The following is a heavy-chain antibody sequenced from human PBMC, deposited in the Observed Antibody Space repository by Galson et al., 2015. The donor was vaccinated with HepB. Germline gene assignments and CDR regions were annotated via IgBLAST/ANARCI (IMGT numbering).Heavy chain of an antibody. V-gene: IGHV3-48*01. CDR1: GFTFSSYS. CDR3: ARDGFELPAIAVAGSFDY. CDR2: ISSSSSTI. D-gene: IGHD6-19*01. Sequence: SLRLSCAASGFTFSSYSMNWVRQAPGKGLEWVSYISSSSSTIYYADSVKGRFTISRDNAKNTLYLQMNSLRAEDTAVYYCARDGFELPAIAVAGSFDYWGQGTLVTVSS. J-gene: IGHJ4*02.